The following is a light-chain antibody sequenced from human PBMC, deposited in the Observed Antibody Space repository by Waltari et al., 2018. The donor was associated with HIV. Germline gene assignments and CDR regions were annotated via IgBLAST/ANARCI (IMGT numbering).Light chain of an antibody. Sequence: EVVLTQSPGTVSLSPGERATLSCRASQSVNTNYLAWYQQKPGQAPRLLMYEASGRATGIPDRFSGSGSGTDFTLTISRVEPEDFAVYFCQQYGISPITFGQGTRLE. V-gene: IGKV3-20*01. J-gene: IGKJ5*01. CDR2: EAS. CDR1: QSVNTNY. CDR3: QQYGISPIT.